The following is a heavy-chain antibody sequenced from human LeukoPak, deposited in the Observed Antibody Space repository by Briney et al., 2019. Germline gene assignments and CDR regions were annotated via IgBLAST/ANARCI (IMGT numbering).Heavy chain of an antibody. Sequence: SETLSLTCTVSGGSISSSYYYWGWIRQPPGKGLEWIGSIYYSGSTYYNPSLKSRVTISVDTSKNQFSLKLSSVTAADTAVYYCARVRDGYNYYYYYYGMDVWGQGTTVTVSS. J-gene: IGHJ6*02. D-gene: IGHD5-24*01. V-gene: IGHV4-39*07. CDR2: IYYSGST. CDR3: ARVRDGYNYYYYYYGMDV. CDR1: GGSISSSYYY.